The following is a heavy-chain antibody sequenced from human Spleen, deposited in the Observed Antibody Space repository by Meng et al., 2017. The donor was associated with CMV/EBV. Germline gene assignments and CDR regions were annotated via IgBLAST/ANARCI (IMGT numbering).Heavy chain of an antibody. CDR2: INPNSGGT. V-gene: IGHV1-2*02. J-gene: IGHJ6*02. CDR3: AKALYTNYYSTYYGLDV. CDR1: GYTFTGYY. Sequence: ASVKVSCKASGYTFTGYYMHWVRQAPGQGLEWMGWINPNSGGTNYAQKFQGRVTMTRDTSINTVYIELSRLRSDDTAVYYCAKALYTNYYSTYYGLDVWGQGTTVTVSS. D-gene: IGHD3-22*01.